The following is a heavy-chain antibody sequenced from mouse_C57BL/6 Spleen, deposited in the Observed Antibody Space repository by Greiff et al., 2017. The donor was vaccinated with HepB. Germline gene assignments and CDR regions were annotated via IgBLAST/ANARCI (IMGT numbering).Heavy chain of an antibody. J-gene: IGHJ3*01. CDR3: TRSGPYGYDGAWFAY. D-gene: IGHD2-2*01. CDR2: IDPETGGT. V-gene: IGHV1-15*01. Sequence: QVQLQQSGAELVRPGASVTLSCKASGYTFTDYEMHWVKQTPVHGLEWIGAIDPETGGTAYNQKFKGKAILTADKSSSTAYMELRSLTSEDSAVYYCTRSGPYGYDGAWFAYWGQGTLVTVSA. CDR1: GYTFTDYE.